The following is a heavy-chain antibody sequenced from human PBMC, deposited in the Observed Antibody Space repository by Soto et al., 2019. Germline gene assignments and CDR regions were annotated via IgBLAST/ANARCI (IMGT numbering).Heavy chain of an antibody. D-gene: IGHD3-3*01. V-gene: IGHV3-15*07. J-gene: IGHJ5*02. CDR3: GNRDSVSGVLFDP. CDR1: GLTFSNAW. Sequence: GSLRLSCAVSGLTFSNAWMNWVRQAPGKGLEWVGRIKSKKDGGTTDYAAPVKGRSTISRDDSRNTLYLQMNSLKTEDTAVYFCGNRDSVSGVLFDPWGHGSLVTVS. CDR2: IKSKKDGGTT.